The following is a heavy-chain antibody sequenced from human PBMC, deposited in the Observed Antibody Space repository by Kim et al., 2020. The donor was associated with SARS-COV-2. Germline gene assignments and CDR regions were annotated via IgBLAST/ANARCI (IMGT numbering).Heavy chain of an antibody. CDR1: GFTFSSYW. D-gene: IGHD3-10*01. V-gene: IGHV3-74*01. CDR2: INSDGSST. Sequence: GGSLRLSCAASGFTFSSYWMHWVRQAPGKGLVWVSRINSDGSSTSYADSVKGRFTISRDNAKNTLYLQMNSLRAEDTAVYYCARDLTMVRGELSSYYYYGMDVWGQGTTVTVSS. J-gene: IGHJ6*02. CDR3: ARDLTMVRGELSSYYYYGMDV.